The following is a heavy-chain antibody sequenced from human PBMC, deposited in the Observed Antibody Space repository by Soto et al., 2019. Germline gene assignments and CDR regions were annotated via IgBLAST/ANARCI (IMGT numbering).Heavy chain of an antibody. CDR1: GGTCTSYG. CDR2: IISSNDNT. V-gene: IGHV1-18*01. Sequence: GAELEVTCNDSGGTCTSYGSSWLRQAPGQGLEGMGWIISSNDNTTYSQKPQGRVTITTDTSTSTAYMELRSLRSDDTAVYYCAGTSMDLCSCSYGMDVWGQGTTVTVSS. D-gene: IGHD3-10*02. CDR3: AGTSMDLCSCSYGMDV. J-gene: IGHJ6*02.